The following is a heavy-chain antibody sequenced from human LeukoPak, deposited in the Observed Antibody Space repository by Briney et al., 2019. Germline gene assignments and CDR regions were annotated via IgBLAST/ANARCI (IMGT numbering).Heavy chain of an antibody. V-gene: IGHV3-30*18. Sequence: PGGSLRLSCAASGFTFSSYGMHWVRQAPGKGLEWVAVISYDGSNKYYADSVKGRFTISRDNSKNTLYLQMNSLRAEDTAVYYCAKGYYYDSSGYYGPLGDWGQGTLVTVSS. CDR3: AKGYYYDSSGYYGPLGD. J-gene: IGHJ4*02. CDR2: ISYDGSNK. CDR1: GFTFSSYG. D-gene: IGHD3-22*01.